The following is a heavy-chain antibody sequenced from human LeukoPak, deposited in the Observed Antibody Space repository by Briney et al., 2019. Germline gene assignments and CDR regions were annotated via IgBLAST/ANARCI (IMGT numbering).Heavy chain of an antibody. J-gene: IGHJ4*02. CDR2: IIPIFGTA. Sequence: ASVKVSCKASGGTFSSYAISWVRQAPGQGLEWMGGIIPIFGTANYAQKFQGRVTITADESTSTAYMELSSLRSEDTAVYYCARDKDGYNWALDYWGQGTLVTVSS. D-gene: IGHD5-24*01. CDR3: ARDKDGYNWALDY. CDR1: GGTFSSYA. V-gene: IGHV1-69*13.